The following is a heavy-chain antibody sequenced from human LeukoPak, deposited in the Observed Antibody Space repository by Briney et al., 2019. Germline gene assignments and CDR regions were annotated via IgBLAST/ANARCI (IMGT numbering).Heavy chain of an antibody. Sequence: GGSLRLSCAASGFTFSSYAMSWVRQAPGKGLEWVATISGSGGGTYYADSVKGRFTISRDDSKNTLYLQMNSLRAEDTAVYYCAKDLGRYRNNYFDYWGQGTLVTVST. D-gene: IGHD1-26*01. CDR3: AKDLGRYRNNYFDY. V-gene: IGHV3-23*01. J-gene: IGHJ4*02. CDR2: ISGSGGGT. CDR1: GFTFSSYA.